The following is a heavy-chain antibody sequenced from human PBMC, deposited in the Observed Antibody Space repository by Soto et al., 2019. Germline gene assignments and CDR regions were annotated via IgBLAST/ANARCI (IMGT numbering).Heavy chain of an antibody. V-gene: IGHV3-64D*08. Sequence: GGSLRLSCSASGFTFSSYAMHWVRQAPGKGLEYVSAISSNGGSTYYADSVKGRFTISRDNSKNTLYLQMSSLRAEDTAVYYCVKGGEDGYNYYFDYWGQGTLVTVSS. J-gene: IGHJ4*02. D-gene: IGHD5-12*01. CDR3: VKGGEDGYNYYFDY. CDR2: ISSNGGST. CDR1: GFTFSSYA.